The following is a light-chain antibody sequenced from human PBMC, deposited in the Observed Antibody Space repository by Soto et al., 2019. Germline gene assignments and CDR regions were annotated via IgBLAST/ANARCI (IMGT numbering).Light chain of an antibody. CDR1: QSVSSSY. CDR3: QQYSNSPPYT. V-gene: IGKV3-20*01. Sequence: EIVLTQSPGTLSLSPGERATLSCRASQSVSSSYFAWYQQKPGQAPRLLIYGASSRATGIPDRFSGSGSGTDFTLTITGLEPEDFAVYYCQQYSNSPPYTFGQGTKLEIK. J-gene: IGKJ2*01. CDR2: GAS.